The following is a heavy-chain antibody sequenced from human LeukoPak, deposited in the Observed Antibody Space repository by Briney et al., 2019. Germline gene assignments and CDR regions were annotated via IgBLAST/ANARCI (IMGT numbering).Heavy chain of an antibody. CDR1: GGTFSSYA. V-gene: IGHV1-69*04. Sequence: GSSVKVPCKASGGTFSSYAISWVRQAPGQGLEWMGRIIPILGIANYAQKFQGRVTITADKSTSTAYMELSSLRSEDTAVYYCAREGVIPAAMVFDYWGQGTLVTVSS. CDR2: IIPILGIA. J-gene: IGHJ4*02. D-gene: IGHD2-2*01. CDR3: AREGVIPAAMVFDY.